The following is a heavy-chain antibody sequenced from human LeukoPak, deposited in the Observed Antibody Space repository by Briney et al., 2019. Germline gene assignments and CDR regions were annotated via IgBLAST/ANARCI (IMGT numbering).Heavy chain of an antibody. D-gene: IGHD3-10*01. CDR3: ARGRIVYYYGSGSYHW. Sequence: GASVKVSCKASGYTFTSYGISWVRQAPGQGLEWMGWISAYNGNTNYAQKLQGRVTMTTDTSTSTAYMELSSLRSEDAAVYYCARGRIVYYYGSGSYHWWGQGTLVTVSS. CDR2: ISAYNGNT. V-gene: IGHV1-18*01. J-gene: IGHJ4*02. CDR1: GYTFTSYG.